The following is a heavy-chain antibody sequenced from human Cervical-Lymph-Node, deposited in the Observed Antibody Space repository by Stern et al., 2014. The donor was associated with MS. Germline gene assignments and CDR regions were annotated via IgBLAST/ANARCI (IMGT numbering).Heavy chain of an antibody. CDR3: AIVRSGDYPY. V-gene: IGHV7-4-1*02. D-gene: IGHD2-21*02. CDR1: GYTFTTYA. Sequence: VQLEESGSELKKPGASVNVSCKASGYTFTTYAMKWVRQAPGQGLEWMGWINTKTGHATYAQGFTGRFVFSLDTSVSTAYLQISSLQAEDTAVYYCAIVRSGDYPYWGQGTLVTVSS. J-gene: IGHJ4*02. CDR2: INTKTGHA.